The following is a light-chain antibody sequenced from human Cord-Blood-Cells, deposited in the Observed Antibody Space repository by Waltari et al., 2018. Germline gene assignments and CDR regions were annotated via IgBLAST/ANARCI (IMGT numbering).Light chain of an antibody. CDR2: AAS. J-gene: IGKJ1*01. CDR3: QQSYSTLWT. Sequence: DNQMTQSPSSLSASVRDRVTITCRASQSISSYLNCYQQKPGKAPKLLIYAASSLQSGVPSRFSGSGSGTDYTLTISSLQPEDFATYYCQQSYSTLWTFGQGTKVEIK. V-gene: IGKV1-39*01. CDR1: QSISSY.